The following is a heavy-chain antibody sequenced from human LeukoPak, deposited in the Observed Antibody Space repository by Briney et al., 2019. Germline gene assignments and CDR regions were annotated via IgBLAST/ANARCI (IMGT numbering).Heavy chain of an antibody. J-gene: IGHJ5*02. D-gene: IGHD6-19*01. V-gene: IGHV3-23*01. CDR2: IGGSGGTT. CDR1: GFTFNSYA. Sequence: GGSLRLSCAASGFTFNSYAMSWVRQAPGKGLEWGSAIGGSGGTTYHAESVKGRFTISRDNSKDTLYLQMNSLRAEDTALYYCAKRSRDSSGWFDHWGQGTLVTVSS. CDR3: AKRSRDSSGWFDH.